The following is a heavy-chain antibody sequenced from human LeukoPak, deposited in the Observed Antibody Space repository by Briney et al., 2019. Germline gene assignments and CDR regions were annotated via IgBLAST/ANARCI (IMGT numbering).Heavy chain of an antibody. CDR2: IGGSGGST. D-gene: IGHD1-14*01. V-gene: IGHV3-23*01. Sequence: GGSLRLSCVASGFSFSKYSMSWVRQAPGKGLEWVSAIGGSGGSTYYADSVKGRFTISRDSSKNTLYLQMNSLRAEDTAVYYCARVREPYYYYYMDVWGKGTTVTISS. CDR3: ARVREPYYYYYMDV. J-gene: IGHJ6*03. CDR1: GFSFSKYS.